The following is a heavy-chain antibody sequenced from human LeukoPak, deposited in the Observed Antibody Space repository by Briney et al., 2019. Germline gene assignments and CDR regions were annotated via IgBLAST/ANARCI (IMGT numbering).Heavy chain of an antibody. V-gene: IGHV1-69*05. CDR3: ARSAGPVIVPAAIGASGHYYYMDV. Sequence: SVKVSCKAPGGTFSRYAISWVRRAPGQGLEWMGGIIPIFGTANYAQKFQGRVTVTTDESTSTAYMELSSLRSEDSAVYYCARSAGPVIVPAAIGASGHYYYMDVWDKGTTVTVSS. J-gene: IGHJ6*03. CDR2: IIPIFGTA. D-gene: IGHD2-2*02. CDR1: GGTFSRYA.